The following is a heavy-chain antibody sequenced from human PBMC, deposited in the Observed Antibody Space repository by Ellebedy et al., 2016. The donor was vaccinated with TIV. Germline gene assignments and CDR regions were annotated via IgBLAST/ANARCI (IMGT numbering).Heavy chain of an antibody. CDR1: GGSISSYY. J-gene: IGHJ6*02. D-gene: IGHD3-3*01. V-gene: IGHV4-4*07. Sequence: SETLSLXCTVSGGSISSYYWSWIRQPAGKGLEWIGRIYTSGSTNYNPSLKSRVIMSVDTSKNQFSLKLSSVTAADTAVYYCARGYDFWSGYYYEYVTDYYGMDVWGQGTTVTVSS. CDR2: IYTSGST. CDR3: ARGYDFWSGYYYEYVTDYYGMDV.